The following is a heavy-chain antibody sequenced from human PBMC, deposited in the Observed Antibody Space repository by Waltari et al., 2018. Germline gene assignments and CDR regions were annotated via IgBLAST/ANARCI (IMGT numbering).Heavy chain of an antibody. D-gene: IGHD3-22*01. CDR2: IYWNDDK. CDR1: GFSLSTSGVG. CDR3: AHRQGDSSGYYKGHFDY. Sequence: QITLKESGPTLVKPTQTLTLTCTFSGFSLSTSGVGVGWIRQPPRKALEWLALIYWNDDKRYSPSLKSRLTITKDTSKNQVVLTMTNMDPVDTATYYCAHRQGDSSGYYKGHFDYWGQGTLVTVSS. J-gene: IGHJ4*02. V-gene: IGHV2-5*01.